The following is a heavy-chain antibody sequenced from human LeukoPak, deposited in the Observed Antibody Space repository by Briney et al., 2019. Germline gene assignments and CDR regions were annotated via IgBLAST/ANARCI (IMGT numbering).Heavy chain of an antibody. CDR1: GGSIGSYY. V-gene: IGHV4-59*01. Sequence: SETLSLTCTVSGGSIGSYYWSWIRQPPGKGLQWIGYIHYSGSTNHNPSLKSRVTISIDTSKNQISLRLTSVTAADTAVYYCAGYGNYWDWYFDLWGRGTLVTVSS. CDR2: IHYSGST. J-gene: IGHJ2*01. CDR3: AGYGNYWDWYFDL. D-gene: IGHD4-11*01.